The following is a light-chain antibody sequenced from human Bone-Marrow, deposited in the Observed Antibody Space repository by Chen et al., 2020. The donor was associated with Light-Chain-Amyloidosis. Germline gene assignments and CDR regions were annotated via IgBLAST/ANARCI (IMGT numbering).Light chain of an antibody. J-gene: IGLJ3*02. CDR1: GLGDNY. CDR2: QDK. Sequence: SFELTQPPSVYGSPGQQVTITCSGDGLGDNYASWYQQRPGRSPLLVMFQDKKRPSGISERFSGSTSGNTATLTISGTQAVDEAAYYCQAWDNNSWVFGGGTKVTVL. CDR3: QAWDNNSWV. V-gene: IGLV3-1*01.